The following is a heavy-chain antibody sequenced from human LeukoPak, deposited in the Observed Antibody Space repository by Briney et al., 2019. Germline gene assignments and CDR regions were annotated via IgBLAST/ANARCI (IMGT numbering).Heavy chain of an antibody. D-gene: IGHD6-19*01. V-gene: IGHV3-23*01. CDR2: ISDSGDIT. CDR1: GFAFSSQA. Sequence: GGSLRLSCAASGFAFSSQAMGWVRQAPGKGLEWVSVISDSGDITYYADSVKGRFTISRDNSKNTLYLQMISLRAEDTAVYYCAKDARRSDGWYFFDHWGQGTPVAVSS. CDR3: AKDARRSDGWYFFDH. J-gene: IGHJ4*02.